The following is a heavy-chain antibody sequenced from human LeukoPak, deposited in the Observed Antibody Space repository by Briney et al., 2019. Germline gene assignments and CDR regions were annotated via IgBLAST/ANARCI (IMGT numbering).Heavy chain of an antibody. CDR1: GGSISGSTYY. CDR3: ASATQLWLPTLFDY. CDR2: IFYSGNT. D-gene: IGHD5-18*01. V-gene: IGHV4-39*01. Sequence: PSETLSLTCTVSGGSISGSTYYWGWIRQPPGKGREWIGSIFYSGNTYCNPSLKSRVTLSVDTSKNQFSLKLSSVTAADTAVYYCASATQLWLPTLFDYWGQGTLVTVSS. J-gene: IGHJ4*02.